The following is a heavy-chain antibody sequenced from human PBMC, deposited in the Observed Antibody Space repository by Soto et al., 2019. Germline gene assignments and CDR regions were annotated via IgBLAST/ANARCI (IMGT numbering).Heavy chain of an antibody. CDR3: ARDPSVVAVAGTFRYYYYYGMDV. CDR2: MNPNSGNT. CDR1: GYTFTSYD. J-gene: IGHJ6*02. Sequence: ASVKVSCKASGYTFTSYDINWLRQATGQGLEWMGWMNPNSGNTGYAQKFQGRVTMTRNTSISTAYMELNSLRAEDTAVYYCARDPSVVAVAGTFRYYYYYGMDVWGQGTTVTVSS. D-gene: IGHD6-19*01. V-gene: IGHV1-8*01.